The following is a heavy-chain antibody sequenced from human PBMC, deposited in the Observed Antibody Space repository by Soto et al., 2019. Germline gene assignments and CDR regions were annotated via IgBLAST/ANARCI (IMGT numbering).Heavy chain of an antibody. CDR3: AKDTYYYDTTGYYVYDF. J-gene: IGHJ4*02. D-gene: IGHD3-22*01. CDR2: ISYDGSNR. Sequence: GGSLRLSCAASGFTFSSYGIHWVRQAPGKGLEWVAIISYDGSNRNYADSVKGRFTISRNNSKNTVFLQMNSLRPEDTAVYYCAKDTYYYDTTGYYVYDFWGQGTLVTVPQ. V-gene: IGHV3-30*18. CDR1: GFTFSSYG.